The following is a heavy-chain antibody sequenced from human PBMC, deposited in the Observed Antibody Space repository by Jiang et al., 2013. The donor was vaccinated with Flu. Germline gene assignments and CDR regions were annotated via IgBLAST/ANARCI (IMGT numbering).Heavy chain of an antibody. CDR3: ARDYGSGWPYGMDV. CDR1: GGSISSYY. Sequence: KPSETLSLTCTVSGGSISSYYWSWIRQPPGKGLEWIGYIYYSGSTNYNPSLKSRVTISVDTSKNQFSLKLSSVTAADTAVYYCARDYGSGWPYGMDVWGQGTTVTVSS. D-gene: IGHD6-19*01. V-gene: IGHV4-59*01. J-gene: IGHJ6*02. CDR2: IYYSGST.